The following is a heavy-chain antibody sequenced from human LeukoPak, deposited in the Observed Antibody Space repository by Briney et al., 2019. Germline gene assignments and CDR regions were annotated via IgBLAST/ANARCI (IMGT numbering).Heavy chain of an antibody. J-gene: IGHJ6*04. CDR1: GFTFSSYC. Sequence: GGSLRLSCAASGFTFSSYCMNWVRQAPGKGLEWVSSISSSSNYIYYADSVKGRFTISRDNAKNSLYLQMNSLRAEDTAVYYCAELGITMIGGVWGKGTTVTISS. CDR3: AELGITMIGGV. CDR2: ISSSSNYI. D-gene: IGHD3-10*02. V-gene: IGHV3-21*01.